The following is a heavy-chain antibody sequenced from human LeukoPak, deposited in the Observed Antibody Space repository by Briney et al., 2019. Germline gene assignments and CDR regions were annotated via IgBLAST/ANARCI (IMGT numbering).Heavy chain of an antibody. Sequence: GGSLRLSCAASGFTFSSCAMSWVRQAPGKGLEWVSAISGSGGSTYYADSVKGRFTISRDNSKNTLYLQMNSLTAEDTAVYYCAKPGKDYYGSGSYYGYWGQGTLVTVSS. CDR3: AKPGKDYYGSGSYYGY. CDR1: GFTFSSCA. CDR2: ISGSGGST. D-gene: IGHD3-10*01. J-gene: IGHJ4*02. V-gene: IGHV3-23*01.